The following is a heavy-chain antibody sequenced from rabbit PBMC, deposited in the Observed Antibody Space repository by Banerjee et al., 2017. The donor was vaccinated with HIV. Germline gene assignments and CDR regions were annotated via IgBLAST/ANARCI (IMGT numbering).Heavy chain of an antibody. CDR3: ARGVL. J-gene: IGHJ3*01. V-gene: IGHV1S43*01. D-gene: IGHD3-1*01. CDR1: GFSFSNKYV. Sequence: QEQLEESGGDLVKPEGSLTLTCTASGFSFSNKYVMCWVRQAPGKGLEWIACIGTSSGITWYASWVNGRFTISRSTSLNTVTLQMTSLTVADTATYFCARGVLWGQGTLVT. CDR2: IGTSSGIT.